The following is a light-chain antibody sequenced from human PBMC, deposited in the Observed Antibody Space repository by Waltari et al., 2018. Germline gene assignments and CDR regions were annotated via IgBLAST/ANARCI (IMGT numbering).Light chain of an antibody. CDR3: SSYAGRTTV. J-gene: IGLJ1*01. Sequence: QSALTQPASVSGSPGQSITISCTGRSSDVGTHNLVSWYQHHPDKVPKLILYEDTERPSVISDLFSGATYGTTASLTISGPQAEDAADYDCSSYAGRTTVFGTGTKVCVL. CDR1: SSDVGTHNL. V-gene: IGLV2-23*02. CDR2: EDT.